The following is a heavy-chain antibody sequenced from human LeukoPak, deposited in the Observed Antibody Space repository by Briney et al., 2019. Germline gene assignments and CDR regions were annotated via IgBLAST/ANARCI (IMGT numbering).Heavy chain of an antibody. Sequence: KPSETLSLTCTVSGGSISNYYWSWIRQPAGKGPECIGRINTSGSTNYNPSLKSRVTMSVDTSKNQFSLKLSSVTAADTGMYYCARDYWGQGTLVTVSS. J-gene: IGHJ4*02. CDR3: ARDY. V-gene: IGHV4-4*07. CDR1: GGSISNYY. CDR2: INTSGST.